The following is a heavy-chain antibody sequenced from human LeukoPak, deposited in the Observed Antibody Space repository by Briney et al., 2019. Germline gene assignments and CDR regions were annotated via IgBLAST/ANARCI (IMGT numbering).Heavy chain of an antibody. Sequence: PSETLSLTCTVSGGSVSSGSYYWSWIRQPPGKGLEWIGEINHSGSTNYNPSLKSRVTISVDTSKNQFSLKLSSVTAADTAVYYCARGYCSGGSCVWGKGTTVTVSS. J-gene: IGHJ6*04. CDR2: INHSGST. D-gene: IGHD2-15*01. CDR3: ARGYCSGGSCV. V-gene: IGHV4-61*01. CDR1: GGSVSSGSYY.